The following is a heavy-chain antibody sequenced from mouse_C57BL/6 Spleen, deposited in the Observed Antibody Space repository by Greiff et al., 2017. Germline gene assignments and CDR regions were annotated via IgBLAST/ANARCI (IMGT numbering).Heavy chain of an antibody. CDR2: LYPGGGCL. Sequence: QVQLQQSGAELVKPGASVKLSCKASGYTFTEYTIHWVKQRSGQGLEWIGWLYPGGGCLKYNEKFKDKATLTADTSSSTVYMALSRLTSEDSAVYLCERHEGYYGSSWGFDYWGQGTTLTVSS. D-gene: IGHD1-1*01. V-gene: IGHV1-62-2*01. J-gene: IGHJ2*01. CDR3: ERHEGYYGSSWGFDY. CDR1: GYTFTEYT.